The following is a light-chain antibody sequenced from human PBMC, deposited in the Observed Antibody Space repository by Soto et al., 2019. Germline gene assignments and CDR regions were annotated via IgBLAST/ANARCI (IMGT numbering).Light chain of an antibody. V-gene: IGKV3-15*01. CDR3: QQYKNWHPIT. CDR1: QSVSSN. CDR2: GAS. J-gene: IGKJ5*01. Sequence: EIVFTQSPATLSVCPGERATLSSRASQSVSSNLAWYQQKPGQAPRLPIYGASTRASGIPARFSGSGSGTEFTLTISSLQYEDFAVYYCQQYKNWHPITFGQGTRLEI.